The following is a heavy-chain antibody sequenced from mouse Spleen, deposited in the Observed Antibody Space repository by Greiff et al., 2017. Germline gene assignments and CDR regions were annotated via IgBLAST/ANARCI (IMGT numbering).Heavy chain of an antibody. D-gene: IGHD1-1*01. V-gene: IGHV1-61*01. CDR3: ARTTVVPSAWFAY. CDR1: GYTFTSYW. CDR2: IYPSDSET. Sequence: QVQLQQPGAELVRPGSSVKLSCKASGYTFTSYWMDWVKQRPGQGLEWIGNIYPSDSETHYNQKFKDKATLTVDKSSSTAYMQLSSLTSEDSAVYYCARTTVVPSAWFAYWGQGTLVTVSA. J-gene: IGHJ3*01.